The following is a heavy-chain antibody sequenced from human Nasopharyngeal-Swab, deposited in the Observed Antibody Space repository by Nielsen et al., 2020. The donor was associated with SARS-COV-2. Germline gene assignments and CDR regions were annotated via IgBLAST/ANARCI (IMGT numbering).Heavy chain of an antibody. D-gene: IGHD6-13*01. CDR1: GWSFSGYY. V-gene: IGHV4-34*01. J-gene: IGHJ4*02. Sequence: ESLKISCAVYGWSFSGYYWSWIRQPPGKGLEWIGEINHSGSTNYNPSLKSRVTISVDTSKNQFSLKLSSVTAADTAVYYCASSSWTRFDYWGQGTLVTVSS. CDR2: INHSGST. CDR3: ASSSWTRFDY.